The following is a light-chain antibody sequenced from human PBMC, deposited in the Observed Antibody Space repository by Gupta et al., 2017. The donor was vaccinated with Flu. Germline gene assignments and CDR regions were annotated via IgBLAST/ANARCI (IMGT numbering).Light chain of an antibody. CDR1: QSVGRN. CDR3: QQYNDWPLA. J-gene: IGKJ4*01. Sequence: EIVMTQSPPTLSVSPGEGATLSCRASQSVGRNMAWYRQKPGQAPRLLIYDASTRVSGVPARFSGSGFGTEFTLSISSLQSEDFAVYYRQQYNDWPLAFGGGTRVQLK. CDR2: DAS. V-gene: IGKV3-15*01.